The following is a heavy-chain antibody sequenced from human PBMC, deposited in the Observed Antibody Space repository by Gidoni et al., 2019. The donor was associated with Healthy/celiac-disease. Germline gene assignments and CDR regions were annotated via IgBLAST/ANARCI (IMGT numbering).Heavy chain of an antibody. V-gene: IGHV4-59*08. CDR3: ARHARALAAFDI. Sequence: QVQLQESGPGLVKPSETLSLTCTVSGDSINSYYWSWLRQPPGKGLEWIGYIDYSGSTNYNPSLKSRVTTSVDTSKNQFSLKLSSVTAADTAVYYGARHARALAAFDIWGQGTMVTVSS. CDR1: GDSINSYY. CDR2: IDYSGST. J-gene: IGHJ3*02.